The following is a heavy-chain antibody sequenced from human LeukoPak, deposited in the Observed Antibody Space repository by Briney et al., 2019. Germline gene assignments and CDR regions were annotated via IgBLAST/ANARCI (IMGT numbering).Heavy chain of an antibody. D-gene: IGHD1-7*01. CDR1: GGSISSGGYS. V-gene: IGHV4-30-2*01. CDR3: ARGREENWNLFDY. Sequence: SETLSLTCAVSGGSISSGGYSWSWIRQPPGKGLEWIGYTYHSGSTYYNPSLKSRVTISVDRSKNQFSLKLSSVTAADTAVYYCARGREENWNLFDYWGQGTLVTVSS. CDR2: TYHSGST. J-gene: IGHJ4*02.